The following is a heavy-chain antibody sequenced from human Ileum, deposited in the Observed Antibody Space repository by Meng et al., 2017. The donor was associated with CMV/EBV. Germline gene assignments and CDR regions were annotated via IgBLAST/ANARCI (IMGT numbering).Heavy chain of an antibody. CDR2: VNPSGGAT. D-gene: IGHD2-15*01. V-gene: IGHV1-46*01. Sequence: YTFTSYYIYWVRQVPGQGLEWMGIVNPSGGATYYAQKFQGRVTMTRDTSTSSVYMELTSLTSEDTAVYYCARAHCSGGICYNWFDPWGQGTLVTVSS. J-gene: IGHJ5*02. CDR3: ARAHCSGGICYNWFDP. CDR1: YTFTSYY.